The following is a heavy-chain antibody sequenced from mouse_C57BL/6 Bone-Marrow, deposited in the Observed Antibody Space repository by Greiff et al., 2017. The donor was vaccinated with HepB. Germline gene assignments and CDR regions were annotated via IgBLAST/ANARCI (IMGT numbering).Heavy chain of an antibody. CDR3: ARRDYYGSSWDLYAMDY. CDR1: GYAFTNYL. CDR2: INPGSGGT. Sequence: VQLQQSGAELVRPGTSVKVSCKASGYAFTNYLIEWVKQRPGQGLEWIGVINPGSGGTNYNEKFKGKATLTADKSSSTAYMQLSSLTSEDSAVYVCARRDYYGSSWDLYAMDYWGQGTSVTVSS. D-gene: IGHD1-1*01. V-gene: IGHV1-54*01. J-gene: IGHJ4*01.